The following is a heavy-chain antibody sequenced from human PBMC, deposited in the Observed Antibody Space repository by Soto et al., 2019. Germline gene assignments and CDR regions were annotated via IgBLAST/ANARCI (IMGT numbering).Heavy chain of an antibody. D-gene: IGHD6-13*01. Sequence: QITLKESGPTLVKPTQTLTLTCTFSGFSLSTSGVGVGWIRQPPGKALEWLALIYWDDDKRYSPSLKSRLTITKDTSNNQVVLTMTNMDPVDTATYYCAHRPRDSRDDAFDIWGQGTMVTVSS. V-gene: IGHV2-5*02. CDR3: AHRPRDSRDDAFDI. J-gene: IGHJ3*02. CDR1: GFSLSTSGVG. CDR2: IYWDDDK.